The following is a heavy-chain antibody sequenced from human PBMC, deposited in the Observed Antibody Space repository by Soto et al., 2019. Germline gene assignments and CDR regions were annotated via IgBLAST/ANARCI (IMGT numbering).Heavy chain of an antibody. V-gene: IGHV3-7*05. CDR3: ARDGSTSWYSYDYHGMDV. J-gene: IGHJ6*02. CDR1: GFTFRTYW. CDR2: INKDGSEK. Sequence: EVQLVESGGGLVQPGGSLRLSCGASGFTFRTYWLSWVRQVPGKGLEWVANINKDGSEKNYVDSVKGRFTISRDTAKNSLYLQRSSLRAEDTALYYCARDGSTSWYSYDYHGMDVWGQGTTVTVSS. D-gene: IGHD5-18*01.